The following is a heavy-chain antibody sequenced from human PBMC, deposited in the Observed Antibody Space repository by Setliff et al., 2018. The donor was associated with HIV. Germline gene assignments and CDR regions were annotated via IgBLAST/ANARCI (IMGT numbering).Heavy chain of an antibody. CDR3: ATMAENNYDFWSAYYRWFGP. CDR2: VDPEDGET. D-gene: IGHD3-3*01. V-gene: IGHV1-69-2*01. J-gene: IGHJ5*02. CDR1: GYTFTDYY. Sequence: VKVSCKASGYTFTDYYIHWVQQAPGKGLEWMGRVDPEDGETRIAEKFQGRVTLTAETSKDTAYMELSILRYEDTAVYYCATMAENNYDFWSAYYRWFGPWGQGTLVTV.